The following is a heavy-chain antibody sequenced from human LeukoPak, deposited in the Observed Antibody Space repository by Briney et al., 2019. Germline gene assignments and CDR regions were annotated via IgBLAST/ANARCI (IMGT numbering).Heavy chain of an antibody. V-gene: IGHV5-51*01. CDR2: IYPGDSDT. J-gene: IGHJ3*02. CDR1: GNSFTSYW. Sequence: GESLKISCKGSGNSFTSYWIGWVRQMPGKGLEWMGIIYPGDSDTRYSPSFQGQVTISADKSISTAYLQWSSLRASDTAMYYCARLVRQVGANSRRELGLSVGAFDIWGQGTMVTVSS. D-gene: IGHD1-26*01. CDR3: ARLVRQVGANSRRELGLSVGAFDI.